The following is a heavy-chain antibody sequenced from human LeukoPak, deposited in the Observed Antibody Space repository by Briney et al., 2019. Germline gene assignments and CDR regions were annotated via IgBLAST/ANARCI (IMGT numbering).Heavy chain of an antibody. D-gene: IGHD3-3*01. CDR2: IWYDGSNK. V-gene: IGHV3-33*06. J-gene: IGHJ4*02. CDR1: GFTSSSYG. Sequence: GGSLRLSCAASGFTSSSYGMHWVRQAPGKGLEWVAVIWYDGSNKYYADSVKGRFTISRDNSKNTLYLQMNSLRAEDTAVYYCAKGGGFLEWLLLDYWGQGTLVTVSS. CDR3: AKGGGFLEWLLLDY.